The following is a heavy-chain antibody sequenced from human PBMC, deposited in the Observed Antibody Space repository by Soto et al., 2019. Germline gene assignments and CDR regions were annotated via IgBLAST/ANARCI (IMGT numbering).Heavy chain of an antibody. D-gene: IGHD6-13*01. Sequence: QVQLLQSGAEVKKPGSSVKFSFKASGGTFSSYAISWVRQAPGQGREWMGVFIPIFGTANYAQKLQGRVTITAEESTSTAYMEMSTLRSEDTAVYYCARYCPRYSSRCPDGDYWGQGTLVTVSS. V-gene: IGHV1-69*01. CDR3: ARYCPRYSSRCPDGDY. J-gene: IGHJ4*02. CDR1: GGTFSSYA. CDR2: FIPIFGTA.